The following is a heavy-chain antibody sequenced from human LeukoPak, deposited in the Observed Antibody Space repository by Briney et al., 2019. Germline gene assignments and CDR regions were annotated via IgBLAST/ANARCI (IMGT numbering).Heavy chain of an antibody. CDR1: GDSITTNSYY. Sequence: SETLSLTCTVSGDSITTNSYYWGWIRQPPGKGLDWIGTISYSGSSYYNPSLKSRVTISVDTSKNQFSLKLSSVTASDTAMYYCVRDHVSPGLSNWFDPWGQGTLVTVSS. J-gene: IGHJ5*02. D-gene: IGHD3-16*01. CDR3: VRDHVSPGLSNWFDP. CDR2: ISYSGSS. V-gene: IGHV4-39*02.